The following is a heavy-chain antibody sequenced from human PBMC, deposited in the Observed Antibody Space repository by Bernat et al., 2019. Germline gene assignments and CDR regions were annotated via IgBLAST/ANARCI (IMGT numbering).Heavy chain of an antibody. Sequence: QVQLVQSGAEVKKPGASVKVSCKASGYTFTSYGISWVRQAPGQGLEWMGWISAYNGNTNYAQKLQGRVTMTTDTSTSTAYMELRSLRSDDTAVYYCARVVYYDDCSGYSYYYYGMDVWGQGTTVTVSS. CDR1: GYTFTSYG. CDR3: ARVVYYDDCSGYSYYYYGMDV. J-gene: IGHJ6*02. CDR2: ISAYNGNT. D-gene: IGHD3-22*01. V-gene: IGHV1-18*01.